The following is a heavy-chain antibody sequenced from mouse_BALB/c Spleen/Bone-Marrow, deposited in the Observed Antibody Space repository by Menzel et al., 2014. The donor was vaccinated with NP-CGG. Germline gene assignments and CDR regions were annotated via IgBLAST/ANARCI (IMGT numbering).Heavy chain of an antibody. V-gene: IGHV14-3*02. CDR1: GFNIKDTY. D-gene: IGHD1-1*01. Sequence: EVQVVESGAELVKPGASVKLSCTASGFNIKDTYMHWVKQRPEQGLEWIGRIDPANGNTKYDPKFQGKATITADTSSNTAYLQLSSLTSEDTAVYYCANYYYGSSLFAYWGQGTVVTVSA. J-gene: IGHJ3*01. CDR2: IDPANGNT. CDR3: ANYYYGSSLFAY.